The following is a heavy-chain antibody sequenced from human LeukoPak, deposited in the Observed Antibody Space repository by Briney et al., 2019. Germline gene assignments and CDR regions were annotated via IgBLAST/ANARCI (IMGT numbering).Heavy chain of an antibody. D-gene: IGHD3-3*01. CDR2: ISYDGSNK. CDR1: GFTFSSYA. V-gene: IGHV3-30-3*01. CDR3: ASAPPYYDFWSGYYTAPIDY. Sequence: ETGGSLRLSCAASGFTFSSYAMHWVRQAPGKGLEWVAVISYDGSNKYYADSVKGRFTISRDNSKNTLYLQMNSLRAEDTAVYYCASAPPYYDFWSGYYTAPIDYWGQGILVTVSS. J-gene: IGHJ4*02.